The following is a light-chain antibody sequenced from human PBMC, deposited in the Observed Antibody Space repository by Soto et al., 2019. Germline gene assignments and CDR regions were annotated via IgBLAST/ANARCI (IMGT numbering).Light chain of an antibody. CDR2: WAS. V-gene: IGKV4-1*01. J-gene: IGKJ3*01. CDR1: QSVLYTSNNKNY. Sequence: DIVMTQSPDSLAVSLGERATINCKSSQSVLYTSNNKNYLAWYQQKPGQPPKLLIYWASNRESGVPDRFSGSGSETDFTLTISSLQAEDVAVYYCQQYYNNLFTFGPGTKVDIK. CDR3: QQYYNNLFT.